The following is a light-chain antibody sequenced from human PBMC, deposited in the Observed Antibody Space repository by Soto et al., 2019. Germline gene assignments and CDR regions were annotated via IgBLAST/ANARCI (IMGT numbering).Light chain of an antibody. CDR1: HSVRSK. V-gene: IGKV3D-20*01. Sequence: EIVMTQSPATLSLSPGERATLSCGASHSVRSKLAWYKQKPGQAPRLLIYDASTRATGIPDRFSGSGSGTDFTLTISRLETEDFAVYWCQQYDSSPRTFGQGTKVDIK. CDR3: QQYDSSPRT. CDR2: DAS. J-gene: IGKJ1*01.